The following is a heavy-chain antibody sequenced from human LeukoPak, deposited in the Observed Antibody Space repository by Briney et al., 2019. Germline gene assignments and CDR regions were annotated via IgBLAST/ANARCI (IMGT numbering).Heavy chain of an antibody. Sequence: GGSLRLSCAASGFTFSSYWISWVRQAPGKGLEWVANIKQDGSEKYYVDSVKGRFTISRDNAKNSLYLQMNSLRAEDTAVYYCARDHPVVAATNWLDPWGQGTLVTVSS. CDR1: GFTFSSYW. J-gene: IGHJ5*02. CDR3: ARDHPVVAATNWLDP. CDR2: IKQDGSEK. D-gene: IGHD2-15*01. V-gene: IGHV3-7*03.